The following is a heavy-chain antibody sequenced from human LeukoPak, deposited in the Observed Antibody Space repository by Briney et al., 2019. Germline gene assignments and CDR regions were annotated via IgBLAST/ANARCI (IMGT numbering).Heavy chain of an antibody. CDR2: VYPGDSDT. V-gene: IGHV5-51*01. J-gene: IGHJ4*02. Sequence: KPGESLKISCKGSGYSFTSYWIAWVRQMPGKGLEWMGIVYPGDSDTRYSPSFQGQVTISADKSISTAYLQWSSLEASDTAMYYCARQGSTSSWYKFDYWGQGTLVTVSS. CDR1: GYSFTSYW. CDR3: ARQGSTSSWYKFDY. D-gene: IGHD6-13*01.